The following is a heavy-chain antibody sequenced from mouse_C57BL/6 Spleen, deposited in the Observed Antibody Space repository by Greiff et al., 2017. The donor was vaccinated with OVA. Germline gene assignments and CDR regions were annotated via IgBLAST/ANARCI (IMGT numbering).Heavy chain of an antibody. CDR3: ATWNYYGSSGFAY. CDR2: INPSNGGT. Sequence: VPLQQSGTELVKPGASVKLSCKASGYTFTSYWMHWVKQRPGQGLEWIGNINPSNGGTNYNEKFKSKATLTVDKSSSTAYMQLSSLTSEDSAVYYCATWNYYGSSGFAYWGQGTLVTVSA. D-gene: IGHD1-1*01. CDR1: GYTFTSYW. V-gene: IGHV1-53*01. J-gene: IGHJ3*01.